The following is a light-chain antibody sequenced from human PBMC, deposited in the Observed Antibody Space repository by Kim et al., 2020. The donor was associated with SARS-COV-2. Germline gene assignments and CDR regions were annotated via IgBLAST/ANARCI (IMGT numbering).Light chain of an antibody. V-gene: IGLV2-14*01. J-gene: IGLJ3*02. CDR2: DVN. CDR1: SSDIGGYDY. CDR3: SSHTSTSTLGV. Sequence: QSALTQPASVSGSPGQSITISCTGTSSDIGGYDYVSWYQQHPGKAPKLIIYDVNKRPSGVSNRFSGSKSGNTASLTISGLQAEDEADYYCSSHTSTSTLGVFGGGTQLTVL.